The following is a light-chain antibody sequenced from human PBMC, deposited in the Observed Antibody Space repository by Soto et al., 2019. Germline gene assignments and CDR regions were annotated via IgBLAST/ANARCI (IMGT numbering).Light chain of an antibody. CDR3: SSYTSSNTPYV. Sequence: QSVLTQPASVSGSPGQSITISCTGSSSDVGGYNFVSWYQHHPGKAPKLILYEVTTRPSGVSSRFSGSKSGNTASLTISGLQADDGANYYCSSYTSSNTPYVFGTGTKVTVL. CDR1: SSDVGGYNF. CDR2: EVT. J-gene: IGLJ1*01. V-gene: IGLV2-14*01.